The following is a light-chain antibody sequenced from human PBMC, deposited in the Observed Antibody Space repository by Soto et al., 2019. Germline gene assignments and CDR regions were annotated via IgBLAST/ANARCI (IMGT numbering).Light chain of an antibody. CDR1: SSDVGSYNR. CDR3: SSYTSSSTVV. V-gene: IGLV2-18*02. CDR2: EVS. J-gene: IGLJ2*01. Sequence: QSALTQPPSVSGSLGQSVTISCTGTSSDVGSYNRVSWYQQPPGTAPKLKIYEVSNRPSGVPDRFSGSKSGNTASLTISGLQAEDEADYYCSSYTSSSTVVFGGGTKLTVL.